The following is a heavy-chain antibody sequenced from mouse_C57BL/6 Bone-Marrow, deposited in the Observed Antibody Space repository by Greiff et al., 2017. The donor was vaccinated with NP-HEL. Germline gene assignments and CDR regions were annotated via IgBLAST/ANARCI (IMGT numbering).Heavy chain of an antibody. D-gene: IGHD1-1*01. V-gene: IGHV1-69*01. CDR2: IDPSDSYT. Sequence: QVQLKQPGAELVMPGASVKLSCKASGYTFTSYWMHWVKQRPGQGLEWIGEIDPSDSYTNYNQKFKGKSTLTVDKSSSTAYMQLSSLTSEDSAVYYCARSRITTVVAHWYFDVWGTGTTVTVSS. CDR1: GYTFTSYW. CDR3: ARSRITTVVAHWYFDV. J-gene: IGHJ1*03.